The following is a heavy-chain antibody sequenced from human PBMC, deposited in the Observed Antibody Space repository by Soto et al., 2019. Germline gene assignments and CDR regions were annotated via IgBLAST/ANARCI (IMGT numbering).Heavy chain of an antibody. V-gene: IGHV4-34*01. CDR3: ARGPPVWGSYRYPYYYYGMDV. J-gene: IGHJ6*02. D-gene: IGHD3-16*02. Sequence: SETLSLACAVYGGSFSGYDWRWIRQPPGKGREWIGQINNSRITNYNPSIKSRATISVDTSKNQFSLKLSAVPAADTAVYYCARGPPVWGSYRYPYYYYGMDVWGQGTTVTVSS. CDR2: INNSRIT. CDR1: GGSFSGYD.